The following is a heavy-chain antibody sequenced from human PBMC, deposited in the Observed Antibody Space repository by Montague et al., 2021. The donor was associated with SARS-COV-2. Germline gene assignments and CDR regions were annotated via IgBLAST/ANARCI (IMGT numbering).Heavy chain of an antibody. CDR3: ARGGYSSGWYPYYYYGMDV. CDR2: ISYDGSNK. V-gene: IGHV3-30-3*01. Sequence: SLRLSCAASGFTFSSYAMHWVRQAPGKGLEWVAVISYDGSNKYYXXSLKGRFTISRDNSKNTLYLQMNSLRAEDTAVYYCARGGYSSGWYPYYYYGMDVWGQGTTVTVSS. J-gene: IGHJ6*02. D-gene: IGHD6-19*01. CDR1: GFTFSSYA.